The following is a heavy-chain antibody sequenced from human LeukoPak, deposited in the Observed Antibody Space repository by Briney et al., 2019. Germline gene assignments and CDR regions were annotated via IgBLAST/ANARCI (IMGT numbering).Heavy chain of an antibody. CDR2: ISYDGSNK. V-gene: IGHV3-30*04. CDR3: ARSSGSYIFDY. CDR1: GFTFSSYA. J-gene: IGHJ4*02. D-gene: IGHD3-10*01. Sequence: GRSLRLSCAASGFTFSSYAMHWVRQAPGKGLEWVAVISYDGSNKYYADSVKGRFTISRDNSKNTLYLQMNSPRAEDTAVYYCARSSGSYIFDYWGQGTLVTVSS.